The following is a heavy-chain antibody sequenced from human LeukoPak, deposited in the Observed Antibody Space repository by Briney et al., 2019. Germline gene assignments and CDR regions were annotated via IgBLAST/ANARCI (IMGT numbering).Heavy chain of an antibody. V-gene: IGHV3-21*01. J-gene: IGHJ6*02. CDR3: ARLFTTGTTWGVDYYYGMDV. D-gene: IGHD1-1*01. CDR1: GFTFSSYW. Sequence: PGGSLRLSCAASGFTFSSYWMSWVRQAPGKGLEWVSSISRTSSYIYYADSVKGRFTISRDNAKNSLYLQMNSLRAEDTAVYYCARLFTTGTTWGVDYYYGMDVWGQGTTVTVSS. CDR2: ISRTSSYI.